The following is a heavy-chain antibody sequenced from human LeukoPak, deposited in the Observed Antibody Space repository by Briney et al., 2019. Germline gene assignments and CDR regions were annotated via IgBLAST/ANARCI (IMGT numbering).Heavy chain of an antibody. CDR2: ISGSGGST. D-gene: IGHD3-3*01. CDR1: GFTFSSYA. J-gene: IGHJ4*02. CDR3: AKSRFLEWLFDY. Sequence: GGSLRLSCAASGFTFSSYAMSWARQAPGKGLEWVSAISGSGGSTYYADSVKGRFTISRDNSKNTLYLQMNSLRAEDTAVYYCAKSRFLEWLFDYWGQGTLVTVSS. V-gene: IGHV3-23*01.